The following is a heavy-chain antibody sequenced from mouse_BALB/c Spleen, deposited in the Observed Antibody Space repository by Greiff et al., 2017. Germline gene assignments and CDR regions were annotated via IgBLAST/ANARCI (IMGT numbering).Heavy chain of an antibody. CDR3: TRDSSGYRFAY. J-gene: IGHJ3*01. CDR1: GYTFTSYW. D-gene: IGHD3-2*01. CDR2: IYPSDSYT. V-gene: IGHV1-69*02. Sequence: QVQLQQSGAELVRPGASVKLSCKASGYTFTSYWINWVKQRPGQGLEWIGNIYPSDSYTNYNQKFKDKATLTVDKSSSTAYMQLSSPTSEDSAVYYCTRDSSGYRFAYWGQGTLVTVSA.